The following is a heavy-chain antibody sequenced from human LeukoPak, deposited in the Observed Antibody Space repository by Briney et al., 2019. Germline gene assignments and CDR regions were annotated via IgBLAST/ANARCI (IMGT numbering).Heavy chain of an antibody. CDR1: GFTFSSYA. Sequence: GRSLRLSCAASGFTFSSYAMHWVRQAPGKGLEWVAVISYDGSNKYYADSVKGRFTISRDNSKNTLYLQMNSLRAEDTAVYYCAKPGGAYYDSSGLDYWGQGTLVTVSS. CDR2: ISYDGSNK. D-gene: IGHD3-22*01. J-gene: IGHJ4*02. CDR3: AKPGGAYYDSSGLDY. V-gene: IGHV3-30*18.